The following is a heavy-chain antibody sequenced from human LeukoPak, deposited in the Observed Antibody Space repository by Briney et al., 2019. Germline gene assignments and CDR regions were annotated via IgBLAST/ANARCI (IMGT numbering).Heavy chain of an antibody. CDR2: IYSGGST. D-gene: IGHD5-12*01. J-gene: IGHJ4*02. CDR3: ARSILSGYAISGCFDY. Sequence: GGSLRLSCAASGSTVSSNYMSWVRQAPGKGLEWVSVIYSGGSTCYAESVKGQFTISRVNSKNTLYHQMNSLRAEDTAVYYCARSILSGYAISGCFDYWGQGTLVTVSS. CDR1: GSTVSSNY. V-gene: IGHV3-53*01.